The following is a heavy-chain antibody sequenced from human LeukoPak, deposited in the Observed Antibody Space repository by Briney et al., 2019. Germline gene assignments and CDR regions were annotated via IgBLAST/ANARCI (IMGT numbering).Heavy chain of an antibody. CDR1: GFTFSDYY. D-gene: IGHD3-3*01. J-gene: IGHJ4*02. CDR3: ARVRGYDFWSGYFDY. V-gene: IGHV3-11*01. Sequence: GGSLRLSCAASGFTFSDYYMSWIRQAPGKGLEWVSYISSSGSTIYYADSVKGRFTISRDNAKNSLYPQMDSLRAEDTAVYYCARVRGYDFWSGYFDYWGQGTLVTVSS. CDR2: ISSSGSTI.